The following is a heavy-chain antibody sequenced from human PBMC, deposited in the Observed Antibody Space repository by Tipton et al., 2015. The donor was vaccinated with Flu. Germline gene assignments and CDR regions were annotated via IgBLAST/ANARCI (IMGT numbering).Heavy chain of an antibody. CDR2: IYYSGST. Sequence: TLSLTCTVSGGSISSYYWSWIRQPPGKGLEWIGYIYYSGSTNYNPSLKSRVTISVDTSKNQFSLKLSSVTAADTAVYYCARAPESRPHDYGDAPDHWGQGTLVTVSS. D-gene: IGHD4-17*01. J-gene: IGHJ4*02. V-gene: IGHV4-59*01. CDR3: ARAPESRPHDYGDAPDH. CDR1: GGSISSYY.